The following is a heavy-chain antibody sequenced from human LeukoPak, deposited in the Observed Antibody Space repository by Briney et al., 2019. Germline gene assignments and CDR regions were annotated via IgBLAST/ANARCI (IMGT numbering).Heavy chain of an antibody. CDR2: VSSRSTYT. V-gene: IGHV3-21*04. D-gene: IGHD2-2*01. CDR1: GFTFSIHG. Sequence: GGSLRLSCAASGFTFSIHGMNWVRQAPGKGLEWVASVSSRSTYTHFADSVKGRFTISRDNSKNTLFLQMNSLRAEDTAVYYCAKGGYCSSTSCYVGWFDPWGQGTLVTVSS. J-gene: IGHJ5*02. CDR3: AKGGYCSSTSCYVGWFDP.